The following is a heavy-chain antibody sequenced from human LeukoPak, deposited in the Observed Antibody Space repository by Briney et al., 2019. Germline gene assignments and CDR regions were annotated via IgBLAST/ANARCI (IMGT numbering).Heavy chain of an antibody. J-gene: IGHJ4*02. V-gene: IGHV1-18*01. D-gene: IGHD3-22*01. CDR3: AREADSSGYFFRPDY. CDR2: ISVYSDDT. CDR1: GYTFTNYA. Sequence: ASVKVSCKASGYTFTNYAISWVRQAPGQGLEWMGWISVYSDDTKSAQNLQGRITMTKDTSTSTAYMELRSLRSDDTAVYYCAREADSSGYFFRPDYWGQGTLVTLSS.